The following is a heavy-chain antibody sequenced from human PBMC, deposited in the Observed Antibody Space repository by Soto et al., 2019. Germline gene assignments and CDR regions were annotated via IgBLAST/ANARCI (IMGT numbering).Heavy chain of an antibody. V-gene: IGHV3-33*01. CDR3: VRERAPFDAFGV. CDR1: GFTFSNYG. CDR2: IWVDGINK. J-gene: IGHJ3*01. Sequence: GGSLRLSCAASGFTFSNYGMHWVRQAPGKGLEWVTVIWVDGINKYYADSVKGRFTISRDNSKNTLYLRMDGLRAEDTAVYYCVRERAPFDAFGVWGQGTMVTVSS.